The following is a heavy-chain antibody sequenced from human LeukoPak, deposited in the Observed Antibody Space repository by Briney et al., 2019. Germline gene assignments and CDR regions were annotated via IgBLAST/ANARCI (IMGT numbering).Heavy chain of an antibody. V-gene: IGHV3-48*01. CDR2: ISKTSSSI. CDR3: ASSGDYYMGY. CDR1: GFTFSSYA. Sequence: GGSLRLSCAASGFTFSSYAMNWVRQAPGKGLEWVSYISKTSSSIYYAHSVKGRFTISRDNAKNSLYLQMNSLRAEDTAVYYCASSGDYYMGYWGQGTLVTVSS. D-gene: IGHD1-26*01. J-gene: IGHJ4*02.